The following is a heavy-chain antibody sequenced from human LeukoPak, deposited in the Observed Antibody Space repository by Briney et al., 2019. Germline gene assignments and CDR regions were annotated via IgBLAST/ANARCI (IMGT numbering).Heavy chain of an antibody. V-gene: IGHV3-72*01. CDR1: GFTFSDHY. CDR3: ARTLKPTTIFGVVILYDAFDI. Sequence: PGGSLRLSCAASGFTFSDHYMDWVRQAPGKGLEWVGCTRNKANSYTTEYAASVKGRFTISRDDSKNSLYLQMNSLKTEDTAVYYCARTLKPTTIFGVVILYDAFDIWGQGTMVTVSS. J-gene: IGHJ3*02. D-gene: IGHD3-3*01. CDR2: TRNKANSYTT.